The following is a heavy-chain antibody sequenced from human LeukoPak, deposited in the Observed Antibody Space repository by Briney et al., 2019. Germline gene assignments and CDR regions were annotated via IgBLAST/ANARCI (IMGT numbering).Heavy chain of an antibody. CDR1: GFTFSSYE. Sequence: GGSLRLSCAASGFTFSSYEMNWVRQAPGKGLEWVSYISSSGSTIYYADSVKGRFTISRVNAKNSLYLQMNSLRAEDTAVYYCARDHPRKDYGDYWGQGTLVTVSS. J-gene: IGHJ4*02. CDR3: ARDHPRKDYGDY. CDR2: ISSSGSTI. V-gene: IGHV3-48*03.